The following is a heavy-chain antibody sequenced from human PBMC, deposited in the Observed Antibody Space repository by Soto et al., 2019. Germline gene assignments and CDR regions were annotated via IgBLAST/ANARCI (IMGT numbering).Heavy chain of an antibody. Sequence: GGSLRLSCAASGFTISGYYMTWVRQAPGKGLEWVSIIYSDDNTHYADSVKGRFTISRDNSKNTLYLQMNSLRPGDTAVYYCATSYSLDSGGSDYCAQGALVPVSS. J-gene: IGHJ4*02. CDR1: GFTISGYY. V-gene: IGHV3-53*01. D-gene: IGHD3-22*01. CDR2: IYSDDNT. CDR3: ATSYSLDSGGSDY.